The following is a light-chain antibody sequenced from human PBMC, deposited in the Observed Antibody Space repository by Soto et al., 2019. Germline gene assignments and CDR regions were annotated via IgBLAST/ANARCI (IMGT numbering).Light chain of an antibody. CDR2: GTS. Sequence: EIVLTQSPGTLSLSPGERATLSCRASQSVSSSYLAWYQQKPGQAPRLLIYGTSRRATGIPDRFSGSGSGTDFTLTISRLEPEDFAVYYCQQYGSSPPYTCGQGTKLEIK. J-gene: IGKJ2*01. V-gene: IGKV3-20*01. CDR1: QSVSSSY. CDR3: QQYGSSPPYT.